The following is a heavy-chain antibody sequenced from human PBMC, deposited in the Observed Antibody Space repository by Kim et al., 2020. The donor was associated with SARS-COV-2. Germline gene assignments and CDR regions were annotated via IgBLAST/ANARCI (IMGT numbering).Heavy chain of an antibody. D-gene: IGHD5-18*01. V-gene: IGHV4-39*01. Sequence: SETLSLTCTVSGGSISSSSYYWGWIRQPPGKGLEWIGSIYYSGSTYYNPSLKSRVTISVDTSKNQFSLKLSSVTAADTAVYYCARHWGAMVYYYGMDVWGQGTTVTVSS. CDR2: IYYSGST. CDR1: GGSISSSSYY. J-gene: IGHJ6*02. CDR3: ARHWGAMVYYYGMDV.